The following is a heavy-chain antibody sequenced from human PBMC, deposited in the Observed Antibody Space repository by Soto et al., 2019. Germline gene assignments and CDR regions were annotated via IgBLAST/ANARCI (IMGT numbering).Heavy chain of an antibody. J-gene: IGHJ6*02. Sequence: PSQTLSLTCVISGHSVSSNGACWNWLRQSPSRGLQWLGRIYSRSKWFHDYAASVESRMAINPDTSRNQFSLQLKYVTPEDTAVYYCARVHCSASNCLDGLDFWGQGTTVTVSS. D-gene: IGHD2-15*01. V-gene: IGHV6-1*01. CDR3: ARVHCSASNCLDGLDF. CDR2: IYSRSKWFH. CDR1: GHSVSSNGAC.